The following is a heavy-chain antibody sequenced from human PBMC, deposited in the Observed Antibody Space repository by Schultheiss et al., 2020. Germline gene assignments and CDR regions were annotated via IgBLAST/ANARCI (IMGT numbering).Heavy chain of an antibody. J-gene: IGHJ6*04. V-gene: IGHV5-51*01. CDR2: IYPGDSTI. D-gene: IGHD2-2*01. CDR1: GYSFTSYW. Sequence: GESLKISCKGSGYSFTSYWIGWVRQMPGKGLEWMGIIYPGDSTITYSPSFQGQVTISADKSINTAYLHWSSLKASDTAMYYCARHLDLPAPYYYYGMDVWGKGTTVTVSS. CDR3: ARHLDLPAPYYYYGMDV.